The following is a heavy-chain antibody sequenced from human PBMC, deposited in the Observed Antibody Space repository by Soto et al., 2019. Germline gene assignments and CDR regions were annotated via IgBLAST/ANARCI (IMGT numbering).Heavy chain of an antibody. Sequence: QVQLQQWGAGLLKPSETLSLTCAVYGGSFSGYYWSWIRQPPGKGLEWIGEINHSGSTNYNPSLTRRVTITVDTSTHQFSLMLSSVTAADTAVYYCARVGENCSGGSCYSALYYYYYMDVWGKGTTVTVSS. CDR3: ARVGENCSGGSCYSALYYYYYMDV. CDR1: GGSFSGYY. D-gene: IGHD2-15*01. J-gene: IGHJ6*03. CDR2: INHSGST. V-gene: IGHV4-34*01.